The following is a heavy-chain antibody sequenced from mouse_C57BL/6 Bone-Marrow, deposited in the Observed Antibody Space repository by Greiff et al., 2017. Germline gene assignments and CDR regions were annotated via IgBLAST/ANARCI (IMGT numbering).Heavy chain of an antibody. CDR2: IHPNSGST. D-gene: IGHD1-1*01. V-gene: IGHV1-64*01. J-gene: IGHJ2*01. CDR3: ARWITTVVATRYYFDY. CDR1: GYTFTSYW. Sequence: QVQLQQPGAELVKPGASVKLSCKASGYTFTSYWMHWVKQRPGQGLEWIGMIHPNSGSTNYNEKFKSKATLTVDKSSSTAYMQLSNLTSEDSAVYYCARWITTVVATRYYFDYWGQGTTLTVSS.